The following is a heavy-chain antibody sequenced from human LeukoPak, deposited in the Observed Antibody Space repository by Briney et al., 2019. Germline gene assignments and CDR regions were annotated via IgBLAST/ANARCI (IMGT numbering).Heavy chain of an antibody. J-gene: IGHJ4*02. CDR1: GFTVSSDY. D-gene: IGHD6-13*01. V-gene: IGHV3-53*01. CDR2: IYSGGNT. Sequence: GGSLRLSCAASGFTVSSDYMSWVRQAPGKGLEWVSVIYSGGNTHYADSVKGRFTISRDNSKNTLYLQMNSLRAEDTAVYYCARSSRYSSSWYRDYWSQGTLVTVSS. CDR3: ARSSRYSSSWYRDY.